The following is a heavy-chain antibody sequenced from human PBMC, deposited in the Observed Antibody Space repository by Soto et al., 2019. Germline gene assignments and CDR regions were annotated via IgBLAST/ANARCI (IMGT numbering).Heavy chain of an antibody. Sequence: PVGSLRLSCAASGFTFSYYSMHWVRQAPGKGLEWVAVISYDGSNKYYADSVKGRFIISRDNSKNRLYLQMNSLRGEDTAVYYCAKGPPLDYWGQGTLVTVSS. J-gene: IGHJ4*02. CDR2: ISYDGSNK. CDR3: AKGPPLDY. V-gene: IGHV3-30*18. CDR1: GFTFSYYS.